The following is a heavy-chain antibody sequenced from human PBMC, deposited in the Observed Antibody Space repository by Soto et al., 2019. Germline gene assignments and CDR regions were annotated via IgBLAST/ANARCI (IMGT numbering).Heavy chain of an antibody. J-gene: IGHJ3*02. CDR2: IYYSGST. D-gene: IGHD2-15*01. CDR3: AEGYCSGGSCYLDAFDI. Sequence: KASETLSLTCTVSGGSISSSSYYWGWIRQPPGKGLEWIGSIYYSGSTYYNPSLKSRVTISVDTSKNQFSLKLSSVTAADTAVYYCAEGYCSGGSCYLDAFDIWGQGTMVTVSS. V-gene: IGHV4-39*01. CDR1: GGSISSSSYY.